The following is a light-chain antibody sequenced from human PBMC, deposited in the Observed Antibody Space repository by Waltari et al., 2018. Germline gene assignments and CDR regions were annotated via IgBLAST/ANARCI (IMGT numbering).Light chain of an antibody. J-gene: IGKJ3*01. CDR1: QIFNNY. Sequence: EIVLTQSPATLSLSPRERAVLSCRASQIFNNYLAWYQQKPGQAPRLLIYDASTRATGIAARFSGSGSGTDFTLTISSLEPEDSAVYYCQERSDWRGLTFGPGTKVDIK. V-gene: IGKV3-11*01. CDR2: DAS. CDR3: QERSDWRGLT.